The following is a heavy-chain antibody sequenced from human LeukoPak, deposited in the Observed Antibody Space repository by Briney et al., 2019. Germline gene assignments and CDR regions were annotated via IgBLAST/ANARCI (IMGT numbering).Heavy chain of an antibody. D-gene: IGHD2-2*01. CDR2: IYTSGST. CDR3: ARAPAYCSSTSCYAAAFDI. CDR1: GGSISSGSYY. V-gene: IGHV4-61*02. Sequence: SETLSLTCPASGGSISSGSYYWSWIRQPAGKGLEWIGRIYTSGSTNYNPSLKSRVTISVDTSKNQFSLKLSSVTAADTAVYYCARAPAYCSSTSCYAAAFDIWGQGTMVTVSS. J-gene: IGHJ3*02.